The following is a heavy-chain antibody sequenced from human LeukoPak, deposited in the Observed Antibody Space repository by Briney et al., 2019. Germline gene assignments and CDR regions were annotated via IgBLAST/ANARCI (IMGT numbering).Heavy chain of an antibody. V-gene: IGHV4-39*07. Sequence: SETLSLTCTVSGGSISSSSYYWGWIRQPPGKGLEWIGGIYYSGSTYYNPSLKSRVTISVDTSKNQFSLKLSSVTAADTAVYYCAREAVEMATTFDYWGQGTLVTVSS. D-gene: IGHD5-24*01. CDR2: IYYSGST. CDR3: AREAVEMATTFDY. CDR1: GGSISSSSYY. J-gene: IGHJ4*02.